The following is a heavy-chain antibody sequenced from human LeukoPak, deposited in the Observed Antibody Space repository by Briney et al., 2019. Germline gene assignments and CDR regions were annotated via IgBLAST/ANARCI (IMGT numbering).Heavy chain of an antibody. V-gene: IGHV1-69*05. J-gene: IGHJ4*02. D-gene: IGHD4-17*01. Sequence: GASVKVSCKASGYTFTSYDINWVRQAPGQGLEWMGGIIPIFGTANYAQKFQGRVTITTDESTSTAYMELSSLRSEDTAVYYCARGSRGYGDYVFWGQGTLVTVSS. CDR1: GYTFTSYD. CDR3: ARGSRGYGDYVF. CDR2: IIPIFGTA.